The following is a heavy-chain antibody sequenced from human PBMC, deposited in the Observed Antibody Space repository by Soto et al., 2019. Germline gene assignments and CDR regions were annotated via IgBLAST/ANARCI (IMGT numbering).Heavy chain of an antibody. CDR3: ASRIAVAGRGDYYYCGMDV. V-gene: IGHV5-10-1*04. J-gene: IGHJ6*02. CDR1: GYSFTSYW. D-gene: IGHD6-19*01. Sequence: HGESLKISCQCSGYSFTSYWISWVRQMPGKGREWMGRIDPSDSYTNYSPSFQGQVTISADKSISTAYLQWSSMKASDTAMYYCASRIAVAGRGDYYYCGMDVWCQGTTVTVSS. CDR2: IDPSDSYT.